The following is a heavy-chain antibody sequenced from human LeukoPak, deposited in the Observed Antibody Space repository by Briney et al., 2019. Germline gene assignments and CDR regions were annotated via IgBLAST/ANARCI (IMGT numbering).Heavy chain of an antibody. Sequence: GGSLRLSCAASGFTFSSYAMHWVRQAPGKGLEWVAVISYDGSNKYYADSVKGRFTISRDNSKNTLYLQMNSLRAEDTAVYYCARLADRGYSGYPDYWGQGTLVTVSS. D-gene: IGHD5-12*01. CDR1: GFTFSSYA. CDR3: ARLADRGYSGYPDY. V-gene: IGHV3-30-3*01. CDR2: ISYDGSNK. J-gene: IGHJ4*02.